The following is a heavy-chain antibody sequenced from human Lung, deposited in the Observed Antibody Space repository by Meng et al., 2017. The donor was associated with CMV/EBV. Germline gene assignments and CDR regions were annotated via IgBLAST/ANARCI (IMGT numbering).Heavy chain of an antibody. CDR2: IKQDGSEK. CDR1: GFTVSRYW. V-gene: IGHV3-7*01. CDR3: ARGTAPNDY. Sequence: GGSLRLSCAASGFTVSRYWMTWARQAPGKGLEWVANIKQDGSEKYYVESVKGRFTISRDNAKNSLYLQMNSLGVEDTAMYYCARGTAPNDYWVQGTLVTVSS. D-gene: IGHD2-8*02. J-gene: IGHJ4*02.